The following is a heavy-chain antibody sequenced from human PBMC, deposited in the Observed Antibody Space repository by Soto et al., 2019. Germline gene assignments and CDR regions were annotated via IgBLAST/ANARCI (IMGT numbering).Heavy chain of an antibody. Sequence: SEILSLTCTVSGGSISSYYWSWIRQPPGMGLEWIGSIYYSGSTYYNPSLKSRVTISVDTSKNQFSLKLSSVTAADTAVYYCAKYDFWSGYYFDYWGQGTLVTVSS. V-gene: IGHV4-59*05. J-gene: IGHJ4*02. CDR1: GGSISSYY. D-gene: IGHD3-3*01. CDR2: IYYSGST. CDR3: AKYDFWSGYYFDY.